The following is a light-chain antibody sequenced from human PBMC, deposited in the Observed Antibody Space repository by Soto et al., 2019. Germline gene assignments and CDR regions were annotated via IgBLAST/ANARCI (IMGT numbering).Light chain of an antibody. CDR2: RNS. Sequence: QSVLTQPPSVSGAPGQTVSISCFGSKSNIGGKYVYWYQQLPGMAPKLLMYRNSRRPSGVPDRFSGSKSDILASLAISGLRSEDEGDYFCGAWDDSLGSHLLFGGGTKLTVL. CDR3: GAWDDSLGSHLL. J-gene: IGLJ3*02. V-gene: IGLV1-47*01. CDR1: KSNIGGKY.